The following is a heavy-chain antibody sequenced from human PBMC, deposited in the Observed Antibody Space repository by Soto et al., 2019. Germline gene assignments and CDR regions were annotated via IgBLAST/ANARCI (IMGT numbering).Heavy chain of an antibody. CDR3: ADLSLGYCITSSCPPDY. Sequence: QVQLVQSGAEVKKPGSSVKVSCKVSGGTFSNYAISWVRQAPGQGLEWMGGIIPIFGRTTYAQKFQGRVAITADESTSTAYMELTRLTSEDTAVYYYADLSLGYCITSSCPPDYWGLGTLVTVAS. D-gene: IGHD2-2*01. CDR1: GGTFSNYA. V-gene: IGHV1-69*12. CDR2: IIPIFGRT. J-gene: IGHJ4*02.